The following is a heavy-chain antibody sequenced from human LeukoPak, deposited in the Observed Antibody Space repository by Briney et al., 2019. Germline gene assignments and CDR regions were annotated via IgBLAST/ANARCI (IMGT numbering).Heavy chain of an antibody. V-gene: IGHV3-23*01. Sequence: GGSLRLSCAASGFTSSNYAMIWVRQTPGRGLEWVSSISATGGDTYYLDSVTGRFTISRDNSKNTLYLQMNSLRAEDTAIYYCAKDRAMITFGGVIVTHNWFDPWGQGTLVTVSS. CDR3: AKDRAMITFGGVIVTHNWFDP. CDR2: ISATGGDT. J-gene: IGHJ5*02. D-gene: IGHD3-16*02. CDR1: GFTSSNYA.